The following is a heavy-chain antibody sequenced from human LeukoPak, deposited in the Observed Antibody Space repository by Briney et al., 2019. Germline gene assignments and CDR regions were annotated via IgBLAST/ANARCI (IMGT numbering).Heavy chain of an antibody. D-gene: IGHD2-2*01. CDR3: AASTKHPAVVDY. J-gene: IGHJ4*02. CDR1: GFTFSSYS. CDR2: IASSSSYI. V-gene: IGHV3-21*01. Sequence: GGCLRLSCAASGFTFSSYSMNWVRQAPGKGLEWVSSIASSSSYIYYADSVKGRFTISRDNAKNSLHLQMSSLRAEDTAVYYCAASTKHPAVVDYWGQGTLVTVSS.